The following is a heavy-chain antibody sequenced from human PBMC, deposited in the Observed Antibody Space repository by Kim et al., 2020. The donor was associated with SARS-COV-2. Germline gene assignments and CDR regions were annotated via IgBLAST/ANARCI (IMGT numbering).Heavy chain of an antibody. J-gene: IGHJ4*02. Sequence: FQGRVTITADKSTSTAYMELSSLRSEDTAVYYCARVRGGDYYDSSGYFDYWGQGTLVTVSS. V-gene: IGHV1-69*04. D-gene: IGHD3-22*01. CDR3: ARVRGGDYYDSSGYFDY.